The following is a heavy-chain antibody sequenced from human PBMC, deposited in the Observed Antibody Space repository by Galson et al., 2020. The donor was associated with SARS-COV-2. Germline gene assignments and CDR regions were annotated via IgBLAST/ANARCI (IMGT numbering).Heavy chain of an antibody. V-gene: IGHV3-48*02. Sequence: GESLKISCVASGFTFSSYSMNWVRQAPGRGLEWVLYVSSSSSLKSYADSVKGRFTISRANAKNSLFLQMSSLTDEDTAVYYCAREHIATAIFDYWGQGTVVTVSS. D-gene: IGHD5-12*01. CDR3: AREHIATAIFDY. CDR1: GFTFSSYS. CDR2: VSSSSSLK. J-gene: IGHJ4*02.